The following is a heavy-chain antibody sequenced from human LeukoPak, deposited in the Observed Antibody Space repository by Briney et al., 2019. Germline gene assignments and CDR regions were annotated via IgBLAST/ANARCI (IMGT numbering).Heavy chain of an antibody. D-gene: IGHD6-6*01. Sequence: GESLKISCKGSGYSFTDYWLGWVRQMPGKGLEWMGIIYPGDSDIRYSPSFKGQVTISADKSITTAYLEWSSLQASDTAMYYCARHGRYSSSPSGWSDYWGQGTMVTVSS. CDR2: IYPGDSDI. J-gene: IGHJ4*02. CDR3: ARHGRYSSSPSGWSDY. V-gene: IGHV5-51*01. CDR1: GYSFTDYW.